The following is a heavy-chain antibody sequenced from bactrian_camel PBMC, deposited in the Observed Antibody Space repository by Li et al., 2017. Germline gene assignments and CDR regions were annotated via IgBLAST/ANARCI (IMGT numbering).Heavy chain of an antibody. J-gene: IGHJ4*01. Sequence: HVQLVESGGGSVQAGGSLRLSCAISVSAYTDMSCMGWFRQAPGKGREGVAVIDSYGTTSYADSVKGRFTMSHANAKNTVYLQMNDLKPEDTAKYHCGGDSLFAGTWNPCWSRGTQVTVS. CDR1: VSAYTDMS. CDR3: GGDSLFAGTWNPC. D-gene: IGHD1*01. V-gene: IGHV3S53*01. CDR2: IDSYGTT.